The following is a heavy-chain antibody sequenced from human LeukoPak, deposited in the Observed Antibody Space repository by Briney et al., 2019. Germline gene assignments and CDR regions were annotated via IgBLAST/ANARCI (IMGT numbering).Heavy chain of an antibody. V-gene: IGHV3-21*01. J-gene: IGHJ3*02. CDR1: GFTFSSYG. D-gene: IGHD1-1*01. Sequence: GGSLRLSCAASGFTFSSYGMHWVRQAPGKGLEWVSSISSSSYIYYADSVKGRLTISRDNAKNSLYLQMNSLRAEDTAVYYCARGVRAFDIWGQGTMVTVSS. CDR2: ISSSSYI. CDR3: ARGVRAFDI.